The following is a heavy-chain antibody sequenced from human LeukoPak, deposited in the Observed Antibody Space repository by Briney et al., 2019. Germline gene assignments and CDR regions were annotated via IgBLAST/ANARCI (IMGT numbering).Heavy chain of an antibody. CDR3: ARDAGGYYPDY. Sequence: GGSLRLSCAASGFTFSDYYMSWIRQAPGKGLEWVSYITSSSYTNYADSVKGRFTISRDNAKNSLYLQMNSLRPEDTAVYYCARDAGGYYPDYWGQGTMVTVSS. D-gene: IGHD3-22*01. CDR1: GFTFSDYY. CDR2: ITSSSYT. J-gene: IGHJ4*02. V-gene: IGHV3-11*06.